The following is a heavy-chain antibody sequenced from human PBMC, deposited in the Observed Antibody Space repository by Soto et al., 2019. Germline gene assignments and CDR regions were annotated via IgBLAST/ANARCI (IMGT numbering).Heavy chain of an antibody. V-gene: IGHV1-18*01. Sequence: QVQLVQSGAEVKKPGASVKVSCKASGYTFTSYGISWVRQAPGQGLEWMGWISAYNGNTNYAQKLQGRVTMTTDTSTSTAYMELRSLRSDDTAVYYCEGDLRYDSSGYYTYYCGQGTLVTVSS. CDR2: ISAYNGNT. CDR1: GYTFTSYG. CDR3: EGDLRYDSSGYYTYY. J-gene: IGHJ4*02. D-gene: IGHD3-22*01.